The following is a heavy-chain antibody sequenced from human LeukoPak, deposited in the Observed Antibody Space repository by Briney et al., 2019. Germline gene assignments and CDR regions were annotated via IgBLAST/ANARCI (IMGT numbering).Heavy chain of an antibody. CDR1: GGSISSSSYY. CDR3: ATGDYDFWSGYYTGIGY. D-gene: IGHD3-3*01. CDR2: IYYSGST. Sequence: SETLSLTCTVSGGSISSSSYYWGWIRQPPGKGLEWIGSIYYSGSTYHNPSLKSRVTISVDTSKNQLSLKLSSVTAADTAVYYCATGDYDFWSGYYTGIGYWGQGTLVTVSS. V-gene: IGHV4-39*01. J-gene: IGHJ4*02.